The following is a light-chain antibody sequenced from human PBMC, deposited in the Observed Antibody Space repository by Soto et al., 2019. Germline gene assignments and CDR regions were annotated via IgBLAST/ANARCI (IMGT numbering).Light chain of an antibody. Sequence: DIQMTQSPSSLSASVGDRVTITCQASQDISKSLNWYQQKSGKAPKLLICGASNLETGVPSRFSGSGSGTDFTLTISSLHPEDIGTYYCQQYVHVPFTFGPGTKVDL. CDR2: GAS. J-gene: IGKJ3*01. CDR1: QDISKS. CDR3: QQYVHVPFT. V-gene: IGKV1-33*01.